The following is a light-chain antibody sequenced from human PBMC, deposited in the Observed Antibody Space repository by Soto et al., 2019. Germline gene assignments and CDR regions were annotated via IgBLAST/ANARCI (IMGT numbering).Light chain of an antibody. CDR3: SSYTTRNTEV. J-gene: IGLJ1*01. V-gene: IGLV2-14*03. Sequence: QSVLTQPASVSGSPGQSITISCIGTSSDVGAFNYVSWYQHHPGKAPKLIIYDVTDRPSGVSTRFSASKSGNTASLTISGLQAEDEADYYCSSYTTRNTEVFGTGTKVNVL. CDR2: DVT. CDR1: SSDVGAFNY.